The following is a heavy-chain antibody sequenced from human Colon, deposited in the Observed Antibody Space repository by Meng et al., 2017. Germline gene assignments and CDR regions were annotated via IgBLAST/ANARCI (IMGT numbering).Heavy chain of an antibody. CDR3: AGTAECNSGWYRIGYYYFDL. V-gene: IGHV3-64*01. J-gene: IGHJ2*01. CDR1: GFTFSSYA. D-gene: IGHD6-19*01. Sequence: GESLKTSWAASGFTFSSYAMHWVRQAPGKGLEYVSVISSNGGSTYYANSVEGRFTISRDNSKNTLYLQMGSLRAEDMAVYYCAGTAECNSGWYRIGYYYFDLWGHGTLVTVSS. CDR2: ISSNGGST.